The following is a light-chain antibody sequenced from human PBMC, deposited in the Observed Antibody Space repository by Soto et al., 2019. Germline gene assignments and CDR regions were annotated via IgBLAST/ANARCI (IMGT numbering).Light chain of an antibody. CDR3: CSYTGGTTLV. V-gene: IGLV2-14*01. CDR1: SSDVGGYKY. J-gene: IGLJ2*01. Sequence: QSVLTQPASVSGSPGQSITISCTGSSSDVGGYKYVSWYQQHPGKAPKLMIFEVSNRPSGVSNRFSGSKSGNTASLTISGLQAEDEGDHYCCSYTGGTTLVCGGGTKVTVL. CDR2: EVS.